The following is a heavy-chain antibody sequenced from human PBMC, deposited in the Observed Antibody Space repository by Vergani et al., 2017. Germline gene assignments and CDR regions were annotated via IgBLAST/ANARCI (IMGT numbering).Heavy chain of an antibody. CDR1: GDSISSGSPF. CDR2: IYYSGST. Sequence: QVQLQESGPGLVKPSQTLSLTCTVSGDSISSGSPFWSWIRQPPGKGLEWIGYIYYSGSTYYNPSLKSRVTISVDTSKNQFSLKLSSVTAADTAVYYCARGRGDYVYWFDPWGQGTLVTVSS. D-gene: IGHD4-17*01. J-gene: IGHJ5*02. V-gene: IGHV4-30-4*08. CDR3: ARGRGDYVYWFDP.